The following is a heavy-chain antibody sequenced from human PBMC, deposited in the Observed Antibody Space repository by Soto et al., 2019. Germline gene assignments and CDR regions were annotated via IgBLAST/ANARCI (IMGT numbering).Heavy chain of an antibody. J-gene: IGHJ4*02. D-gene: IGHD6-13*01. CDR2: INAGNGNT. V-gene: IGHV1-3*01. CDR3: ARSPGRHSSSWYNF. Sequence: ASVKVSCKASGYTFTGYAMHWVRQAPGQRLEWMGWINAGNGNTKYSQKFQGRFTITRDTSASTAYLESRNLKSDHTAVYFCARSPGRHSSSWYNFWGQGTLVTVSS. CDR1: GYTFTGYA.